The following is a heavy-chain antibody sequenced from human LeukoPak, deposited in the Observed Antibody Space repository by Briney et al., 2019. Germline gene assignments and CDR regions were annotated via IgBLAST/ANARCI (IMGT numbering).Heavy chain of an antibody. D-gene: IGHD3-10*01. CDR2: IYYSGTT. CDR3: ARHFSGSGSYYFYFDY. V-gene: IGHV4-39*01. Sequence: SETLSLTCIVSGGSISSYYWGWVRQPPGKGLEWIGSIYYSGTTYYNPPLKSRVTISVDTSKNQFSLNLSSVTAADTAVYYCARHFSGSGSYYFYFDYWGQGTLVTVSS. J-gene: IGHJ4*02. CDR1: GGSISSYY.